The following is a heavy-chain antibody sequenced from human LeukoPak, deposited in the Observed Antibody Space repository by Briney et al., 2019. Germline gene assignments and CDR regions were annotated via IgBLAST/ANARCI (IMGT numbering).Heavy chain of an antibody. V-gene: IGHV4-39*07. CDR1: GGSISGSSYH. CDR3: ARDRGTWNDDGFDY. Sequence: SETLSLTCTVSGGSISGSSYHWGWIRQPPGKGLEWIGSIYYSGNTYYTPSLKSRVTISVDTSKNQFSLKLSSVTAADTAVYYCARDRGTWNDDGFDYWGQGTLVTVSS. CDR2: IYYSGNT. D-gene: IGHD1-1*01. J-gene: IGHJ4*02.